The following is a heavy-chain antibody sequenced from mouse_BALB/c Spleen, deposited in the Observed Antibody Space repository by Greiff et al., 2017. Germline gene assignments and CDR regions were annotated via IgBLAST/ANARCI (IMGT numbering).Heavy chain of an antibody. D-gene: IGHD1-1*01. V-gene: IGHV1-14*01. CDR2: INPYNDGT. CDR1: GYTFTSYV. J-gene: IGHJ4*01. CDR3: ARGVVPYAMDY. Sequence: EVQLQQSGPELVKPGASVKMSCKASGYTFTSYVMHWVKQKPGQGLEWIGYINPYNDGTKYNEKFKGKATLTSDKSSSTAYMELSSLTSEDSAVYYCARGVVPYAMDYWGQGTSVTVSS.